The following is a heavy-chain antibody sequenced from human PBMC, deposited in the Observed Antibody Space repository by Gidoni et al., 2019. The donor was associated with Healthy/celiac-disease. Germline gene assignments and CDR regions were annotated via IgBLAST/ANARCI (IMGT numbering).Heavy chain of an antibody. D-gene: IGHD2-15*01. V-gene: IGHV4-39*02. J-gene: IGHJ4*02. CDR1: GCSISSSSYY. CDR3: AREVVVLDY. CDR2: IYYSGST. Sequence: QLQLQESGPGLVKPSKTLSITCTVSGCSISSSSYYWGWIRQPPGKGLEWIGSIYYSGSTYYNPSLKSRVTISVDTSKNQFSLKLSSVTAADTAVYYCAREVVVLDYWGQGTLVTVSS.